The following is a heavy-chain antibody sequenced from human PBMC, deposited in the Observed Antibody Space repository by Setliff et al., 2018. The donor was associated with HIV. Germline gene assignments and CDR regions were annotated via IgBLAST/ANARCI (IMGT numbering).Heavy chain of an antibody. J-gene: IGHJ4*02. CDR2: INHRGST. CDR1: GGSFSDYY. CDR3: ARSIVPVASGYYYFEY. D-gene: IGHD3-3*01. V-gene: IGHV4-34*01. Sequence: SETLSLTCAVYGGSFSDYYWTWIRQSPGKGLEWIGEINHRGSTNYNPSLKSRVTASVDTSKKQFSLKLRSVTAADTAVYYCARSIVPVASGYYYFEYWGQGTLVTVSS.